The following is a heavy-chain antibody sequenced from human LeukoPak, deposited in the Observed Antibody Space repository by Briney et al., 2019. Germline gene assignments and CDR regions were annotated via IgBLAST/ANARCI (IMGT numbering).Heavy chain of an antibody. Sequence: PGRSLRLSCAASGFTFSSYGMHWVRQAPGKGLEWLAGISFDGANKFSGDSVKGRFSISRDNSKNTLYLQMNSLRLDDTAVYFCARGRAGIAAAGFDYWGQGTLVTVSS. CDR1: GFTFSSYG. J-gene: IGHJ4*02. CDR3: ARGRAGIAAAGFDY. D-gene: IGHD6-13*01. V-gene: IGHV3-30*19. CDR2: ISFDGANK.